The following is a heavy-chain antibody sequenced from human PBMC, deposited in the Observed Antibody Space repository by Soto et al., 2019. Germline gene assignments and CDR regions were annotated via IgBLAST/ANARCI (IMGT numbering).Heavy chain of an antibody. J-gene: IGHJ4*02. CDR1: GFTFSSYD. D-gene: IGHD5-12*01. V-gene: IGHV3-30-3*01. CDR3: QIVATIGLDY. CDR2: ISYDGSNK. Sequence: GGSLRLSCAASGFTFSSYDIHWVRQAPGKGLEWVAVISYDGSNKYYADSVRGRFTISRDNSKNTLYLQMNSLRAEDTAVYYCQIVATIGLDYWGQGTLVTVSS.